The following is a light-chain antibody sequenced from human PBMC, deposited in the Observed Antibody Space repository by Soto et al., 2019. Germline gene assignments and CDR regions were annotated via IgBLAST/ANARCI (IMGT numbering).Light chain of an antibody. J-gene: IGLJ2*01. CDR3: SSYAGSNNLV. CDR1: SSDVGGYNY. CDR2: EVS. Sequence: QSALPQPPSASGSPGQSVTISCTGTSSDVGGYNYVSWYQQHPGKAPKLMIYEVSKRPSGVPDRFSGSKSGNTASLTGSGLQAEDEADYYCSSYAGSNNLVFGGGTKLTVL. V-gene: IGLV2-8*01.